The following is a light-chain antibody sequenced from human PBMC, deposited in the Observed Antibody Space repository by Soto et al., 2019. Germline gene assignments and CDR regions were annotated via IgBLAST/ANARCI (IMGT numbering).Light chain of an antibody. V-gene: IGLV2-8*01. CDR2: EVT. Sequence: QSVLTQPPSASGSPGQSVTISCTGSRSDVGDHNYVSWYQQHPGKAPKLMIYEVTKRPSGVPDRFSGSKSGNTASLTVSGLQAGDEADYYCSSYAGSGNVVFGGGTKLTVL. CDR3: SSYAGSGNVV. J-gene: IGLJ3*02. CDR1: RSDVGDHNY.